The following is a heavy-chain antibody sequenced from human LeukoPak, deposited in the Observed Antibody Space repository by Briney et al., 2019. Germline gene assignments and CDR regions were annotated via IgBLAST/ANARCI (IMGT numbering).Heavy chain of an antibody. J-gene: IGHJ6*02. D-gene: IGHD2-15*01. CDR3: ARDRGGGSYYYYYGMDV. CDR2: IKQDGSEK. V-gene: IGHV3-7*01. Sequence: PGGSLRLSCAASGFTFSSYWMSRVRQAPGKGLEWVANIKQDGSEKYYVDSVKGRFTISRDNAKNSLYLQMNSLRAEDTAVYYCARDRGGGSYYYYYGMDVWGQGTTVTVSS. CDR1: GFTFSSYW.